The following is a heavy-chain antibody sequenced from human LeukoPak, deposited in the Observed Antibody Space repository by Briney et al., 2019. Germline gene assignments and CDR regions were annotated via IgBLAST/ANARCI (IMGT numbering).Heavy chain of an antibody. V-gene: IGHV3-74*01. CDR3: ARVPYVFDL. CDR1: GFTFSYYW. CDR2: INRDGSST. Sequence: GGSLRLSCAASGFTFSYYWMHWVRQAPGKGLVWVSRINRDGSSTDYLDSVKGRFTISRDNARNTLYLQMNSLRAEDTAVYYCARVPYVFDLWGQGTMVTVSS. J-gene: IGHJ3*01.